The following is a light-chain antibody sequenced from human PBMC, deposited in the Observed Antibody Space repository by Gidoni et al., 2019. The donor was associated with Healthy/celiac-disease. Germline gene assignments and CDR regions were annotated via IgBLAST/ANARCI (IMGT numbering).Light chain of an antibody. Sequence: QSVLTQPPSASGTPGQRVTISCSGSSSNIESNYVYWYQQLPGTAPKLLIYRNNQRPSGVPDRFSGSKSGTSASLAISGLRSEDEADYYCAAWDDSLSGPRFGGGTKLTVL. V-gene: IGLV1-47*01. J-gene: IGLJ2*01. CDR2: RNN. CDR1: SSNIESNY. CDR3: AAWDDSLSGPR.